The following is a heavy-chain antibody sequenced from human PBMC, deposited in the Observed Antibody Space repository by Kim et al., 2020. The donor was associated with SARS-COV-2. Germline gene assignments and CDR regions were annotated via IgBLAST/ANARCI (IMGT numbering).Heavy chain of an antibody. CDR3: ARREMATPFYDAFDI. D-gene: IGHD5-12*01. J-gene: IGHJ3*02. CDR2: IYYSGST. CDR1: GGSISSYY. V-gene: IGHV4-59*01. Sequence: SETLSLTCTVSGGSISSYYWSWIRQPPGKGLEWIGYIYYSGSTNYNPSLKSRVTISVDTSKNQFSLKLSSVTAADTAVYYCARREMATPFYDAFDIWGQGTMVTVSS.